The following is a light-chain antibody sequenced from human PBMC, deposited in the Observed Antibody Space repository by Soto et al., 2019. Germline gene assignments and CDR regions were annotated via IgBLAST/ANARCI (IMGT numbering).Light chain of an antibody. CDR2: RAD. Sequence: QSVLTQPPSASGAPGQTVTISCSGRSSNIGSNYVYWYQQLPETAPRLLLYRADQRPSGIPDRFSGSKSGTSASLAISGLRSEYEDDYYCAAWDDTLSGLVFGGVTKLTVL. CDR1: SSNIGSNY. J-gene: IGLJ2*01. V-gene: IGLV1-47*01. CDR3: AAWDDTLSGLV.